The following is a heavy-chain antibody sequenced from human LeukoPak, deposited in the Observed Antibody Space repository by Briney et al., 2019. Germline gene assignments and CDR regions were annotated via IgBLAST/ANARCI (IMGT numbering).Heavy chain of an antibody. Sequence: GGSLRLSCAASGFTFSAYGMHWVRQAPGKGLDWVTFILYDGSNKYYADSVKGRFTISRDNSKSALFLEMNSLRGEDTAVYYCAREPYDVSGYGMDVWGQGTMVAVSS. D-gene: IGHD3-22*01. CDR2: ILYDGSNK. J-gene: IGHJ6*02. CDR3: AREPYDVSGYGMDV. V-gene: IGHV3-30*02. CDR1: GFTFSAYG.